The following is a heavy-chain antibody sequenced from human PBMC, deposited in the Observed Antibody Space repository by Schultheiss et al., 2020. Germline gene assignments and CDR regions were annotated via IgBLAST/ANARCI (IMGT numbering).Heavy chain of an antibody. CDR2: IIPILGIA. V-gene: IGHV1-69*04. Sequence: SVKVSCKASGGTFSSYTISWVRQDPGQGLEWMGRIIPILGIANYAQKFQGRVTITRDTSASTAYMELSSLRSEDTAVYYCARDSSGWYLGYGMDVWGQGTTVTVSS. CDR3: ARDSSGWYLGYGMDV. J-gene: IGHJ6*02. D-gene: IGHD6-19*01. CDR1: GGTFSSYT.